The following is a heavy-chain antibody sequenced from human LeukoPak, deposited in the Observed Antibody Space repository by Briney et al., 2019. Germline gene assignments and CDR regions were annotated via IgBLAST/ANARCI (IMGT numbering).Heavy chain of an antibody. CDR3: ASNNYYDSSGYYWGILNDY. V-gene: IGHV1-69*05. J-gene: IGHJ4*02. CDR1: GGTFSSYA. CDR2: VIPIFGTA. D-gene: IGHD3-22*01. Sequence: SVKVSCKASGGTFSSYAISWVRQAPGQGLEWMGGVIPIFGTANYAQKFQGRVTITTDESTSTAYMELSSLRSEDTAVYYCASNNYYDSSGYYWGILNDYWGQGTLVTVSS.